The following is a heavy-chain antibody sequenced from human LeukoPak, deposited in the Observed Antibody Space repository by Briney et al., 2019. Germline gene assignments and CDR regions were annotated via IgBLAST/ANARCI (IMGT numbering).Heavy chain of an antibody. CDR1: GFTFSNYG. CDR2: ISYDGTNK. Sequence: PGGSLRLSCAGSGFTFSNYGMHWVRQAPGKGPEWVAVISYDGTNKYYADSVKGRFTISRDNSKNTVYLQMNSLRAEDTALYYCARGYSGYEAADYWGQGTLVTVSS. D-gene: IGHD5-12*01. V-gene: IGHV3-30*03. J-gene: IGHJ4*02. CDR3: ARGYSGYEAADY.